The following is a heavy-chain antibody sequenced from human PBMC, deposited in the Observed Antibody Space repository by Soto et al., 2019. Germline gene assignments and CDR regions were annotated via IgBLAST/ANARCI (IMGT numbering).Heavy chain of an antibody. D-gene: IGHD6-19*01. Sequence: GGSLRLSCAASGFTLSNYGMHWVRQAPGKGLEWVADVSCQGSQRYFADSAKGRFTISRDNSKNTLYLQMNSLRAEDTAVYYCARQGSSGLGDIPDDFDNWGQGTMVTVSS. J-gene: IGHJ4*03. V-gene: IGHV3-30*03. CDR2: VSCQGSQR. CDR1: GFTLSNYG. CDR3: ARQGSSGLGDIPDDFDN.